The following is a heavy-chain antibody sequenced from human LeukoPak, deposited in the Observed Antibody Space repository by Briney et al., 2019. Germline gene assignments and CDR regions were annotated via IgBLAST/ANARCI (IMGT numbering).Heavy chain of an antibody. CDR3: ARRTMVSNSVYYYYGMDV. D-gene: IGHD3-10*01. CDR1: GYSFTSYW. Sequence: GESLKISCKGSGYSFTSYWIGWVRQMPGKGLEWMGIIYPGDSDTRYSPSFQGQVTISADKSISTAYLQWSSLKASDTAMYYCARRTMVSNSVYYYYGMDVWGQGTTVTVSS. CDR2: IYPGDSDT. J-gene: IGHJ6*02. V-gene: IGHV5-51*01.